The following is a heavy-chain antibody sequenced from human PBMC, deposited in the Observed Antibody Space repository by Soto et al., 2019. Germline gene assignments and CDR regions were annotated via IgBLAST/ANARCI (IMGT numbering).Heavy chain of an antibody. CDR2: IYYSGST. V-gene: IGHV4-31*03. CDR3: ARSIPTHYDILTGKPHPNWFDP. J-gene: IGHJ5*02. D-gene: IGHD3-9*01. Sequence: QVQLQESGPGLVKPSQTLSLTCTVSGGSISSGGYYWSWIRQHPGKGLEWIGYIYYSGSTYYNPSLKSRVTISVDTSKNQFSLKLSSVTAADTAVYYCARSIPTHYDILTGKPHPNWFDPWGQGTLVTVSS. CDR1: GGSISSGGYY.